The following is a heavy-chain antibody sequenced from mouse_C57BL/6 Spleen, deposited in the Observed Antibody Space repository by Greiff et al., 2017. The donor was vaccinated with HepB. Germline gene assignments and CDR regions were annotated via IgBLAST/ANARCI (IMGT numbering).Heavy chain of an antibody. CDR3: ARSYDSYAMDY. CDR2: INPSTGGT. Sequence: EVQLQQSGPELVKPGASVKISCKASGYSFTGYYMNWVKQSPEKSLEWIGEINPSTGGTTYNQKFKAKDTLTVDKSSSTAYMQLKSLTSEDSAVYYCARSYDSYAMDYGGQGTSVTVSS. CDR1: GYSFTGYY. J-gene: IGHJ4*01. V-gene: IGHV1-42*01.